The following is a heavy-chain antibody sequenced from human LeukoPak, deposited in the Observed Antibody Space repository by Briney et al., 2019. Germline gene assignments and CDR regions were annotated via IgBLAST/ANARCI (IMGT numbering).Heavy chain of an antibody. V-gene: IGHV3-23*01. Sequence: EGSLRLSCTASGFTFSSYAMYWVRQAPGKGLEWVSGIFGSGGSAHYADSVEGRFTISRDNSQNTVYLQMNSLRAEDTAVYYCGKTTTGYSSGRNPAWPVDYWGQGTLVTVSS. CDR2: IFGSGGSA. CDR3: GKTTTGYSSGRNPAWPVDY. CDR1: GFTFSSYA. D-gene: IGHD6-19*01. J-gene: IGHJ4*02.